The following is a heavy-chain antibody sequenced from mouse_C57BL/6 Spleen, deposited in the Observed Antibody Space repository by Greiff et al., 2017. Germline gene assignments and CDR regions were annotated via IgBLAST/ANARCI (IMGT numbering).Heavy chain of an antibody. CDR1: GFNIKDYY. CDR3: ARKGFAY. J-gene: IGHJ3*01. V-gene: IGHV14-2*01. Sequence: EVQLVESGAELVKPGASVKLSCTASGFNIKDYYMHWVKQRTEQGLEWIGRIDPEDGETKYAPKFPGKATITADTSSKTAYLQLSSLTSEDTAVYYCARKGFAYWGQGTLVTVSA. CDR2: IDPEDGET.